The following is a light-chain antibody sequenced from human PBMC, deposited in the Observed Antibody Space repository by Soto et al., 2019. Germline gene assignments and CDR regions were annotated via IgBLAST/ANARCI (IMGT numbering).Light chain of an antibody. V-gene: IGLV2-14*01. Sequence: QSALPQPASVSGSPGQSITISCTGTSSDIGNYNYVSWYQQHPGKAPKLMISEVSNRPSGVSNRFSGSKSGNTASLTISGLQAEDEADYYCSSYTSTSSYVFGGGTKVTVL. J-gene: IGLJ1*01. CDR3: SSYTSTSSYV. CDR1: SSDIGNYNY. CDR2: EVS.